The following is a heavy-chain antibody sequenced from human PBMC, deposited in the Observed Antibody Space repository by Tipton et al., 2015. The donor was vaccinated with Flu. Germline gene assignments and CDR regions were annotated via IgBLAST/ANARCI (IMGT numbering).Heavy chain of an antibody. V-gene: IGHV4-34*01. D-gene: IGHD5-18*01. CDR1: GGSFSGYY. J-gene: IGHJ5*02. CDR2: INHSGST. CDR3: ARGGSGYSSTFDT. Sequence: TLSLTCAVYGGSFSGYYWSWIRQPPGKGLEWFGEINHSGSTNSNPSLNSRVTISVDTSKTQFSLKLSSVTAADTAVYYCARGGSGYSSTFDTWGQGTLVTVPS.